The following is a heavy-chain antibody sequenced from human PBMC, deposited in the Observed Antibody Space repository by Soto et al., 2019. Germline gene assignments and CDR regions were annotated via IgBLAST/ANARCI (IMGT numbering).Heavy chain of an antibody. J-gene: IGHJ6*02. CDR1: GGSFSGYY. D-gene: IGHD3-3*01. V-gene: IGHV4-34*01. CDR2: INHSGST. CDR3: ASASYYDFWSGYSLGYYGMDV. Sequence: QVQLQQWGAGLLKPSETLSLTCAVYGGSFSGYYWSWIRQPPGKGLDWIGEINHSGSTNYNPSLKSRVTISVDTSKNQFSLKLSSVTAADTAVYYCASASYYDFWSGYSLGYYGMDVWGQGTTVTVSS.